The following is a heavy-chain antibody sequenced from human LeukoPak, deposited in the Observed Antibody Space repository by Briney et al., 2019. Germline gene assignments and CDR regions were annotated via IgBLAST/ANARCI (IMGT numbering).Heavy chain of an antibody. J-gene: IGHJ4*02. V-gene: IGHV4-39*01. CDR3: ARISIVVVPAYFDY. Sequence: PSETLSLTCTVSGGSISSSSYHWGWIRQPPGKGLEWIGSMYYSGSTYHNPSLKSRVTVSVDTSKNQFSLNLSSVTAADTAVYYCARISIVVVPAYFDYWGQGTLVTVSS. CDR1: GGSISSSSYH. CDR2: MYYSGST. D-gene: IGHD2-2*01.